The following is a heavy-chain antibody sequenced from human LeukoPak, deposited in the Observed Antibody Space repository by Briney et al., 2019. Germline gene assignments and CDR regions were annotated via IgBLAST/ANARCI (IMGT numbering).Heavy chain of an antibody. CDR2: IYYSGST. CDR3: ARSLSSGYATNFDY. V-gene: IGHV4-59*01. D-gene: IGHD3-22*01. CDR1: GASISSYY. J-gene: IGHJ4*02. Sequence: SETLSLTCIVSGASISSYYWSWIRQPPGKGLEWIGYIYYSGSTNYNPSLKSRVTISVDTLNNQFFCELSAVTGADTAVYYCARSLSSGYATNFDYWGQGTLVTVSS.